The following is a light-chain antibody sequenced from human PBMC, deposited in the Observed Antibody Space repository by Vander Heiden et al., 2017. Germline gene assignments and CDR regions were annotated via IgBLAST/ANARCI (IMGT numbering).Light chain of an antibody. CDR2: DAS. CDR3: QQRGSWPPSIN. CDR1: QTVTRY. Sequence: EIVLTQSPATLSLSPGERATLSCRASQTVTRYLAWYQQKPGQAPRLLIYDASNRATGIPARFSGSGSGTDFSLTISSLEPEDFAVYYCQQRGSWPPSINFGQGTRLEIK. V-gene: IGKV3-11*01. J-gene: IGKJ5*01.